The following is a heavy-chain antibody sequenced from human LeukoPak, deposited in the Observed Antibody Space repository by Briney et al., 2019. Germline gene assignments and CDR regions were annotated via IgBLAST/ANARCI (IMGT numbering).Heavy chain of an antibody. CDR1: GGSISSYY. D-gene: IGHD6-13*01. Sequence: SETLSLTCTVSGGSISSYYWSWIRQPPGKGLEWIGYIYYSGSTNYNPSLKSRVTISVDTSKNQFSLKLSSVTAADTAVYYCARAASSSWYLYYFDYWGQGTLVTASS. CDR2: IYYSGST. J-gene: IGHJ4*02. CDR3: ARAASSSWYLYYFDY. V-gene: IGHV4-59*01.